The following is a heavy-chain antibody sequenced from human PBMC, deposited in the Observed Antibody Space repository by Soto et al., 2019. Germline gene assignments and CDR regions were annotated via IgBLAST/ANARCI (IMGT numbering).Heavy chain of an antibody. CDR3: ASRITAGY. CDR2: IKGDGSER. D-gene: IGHD1-20*01. Sequence: QLVESGGGLVQPGGSLRLSCAASGFTFRNYWMSWVRQAPGKGLEWVANIKGDGSERHYVDSVKGRFTISRDNSKDTLYLQMDSLRPEDTALYYCASRITAGYWGQGTLVTVSS. V-gene: IGHV3-7*01. J-gene: IGHJ4*02. CDR1: GFTFRNYW.